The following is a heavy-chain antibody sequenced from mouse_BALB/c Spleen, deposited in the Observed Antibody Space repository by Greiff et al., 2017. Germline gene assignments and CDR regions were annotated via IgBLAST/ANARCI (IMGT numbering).Heavy chain of an antibody. CDR1: GFSLTSYG. D-gene: IGHD2-2*01. CDR3: ARHFIYYGYDSYAMDY. CDR2: IWSDGST. J-gene: IGHJ4*01. Sequence: VKVVESGPDLVAPSQSLSITCTVSGFSLTSYGVHWVRQPPGKGLEWLVVIWSDGSTTYNSALKSRLSISKDNSKSQVFLKMNSLQTDDTAMYYCARHFIYYGYDSYAMDYWGQGTSVTVSS. V-gene: IGHV2-6-2*01.